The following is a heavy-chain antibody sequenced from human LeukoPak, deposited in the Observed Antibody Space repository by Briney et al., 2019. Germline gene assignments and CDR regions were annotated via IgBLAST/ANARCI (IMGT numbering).Heavy chain of an antibody. CDR3: ASGGDPYYFDY. CDR1: GFTVSSNY. Sequence: GGSLRLSCAASGFTVSSNYMSWVRQAPGKGLEWVPVIYSGGSTYYADSVKGRFTISRDNSKNTLYLQMNSLRAEDTAVYYCASGGDPYYFDYWGQGTLVTVSS. CDR2: IYSGGST. V-gene: IGHV3-53*01. J-gene: IGHJ4*02. D-gene: IGHD2-21*02.